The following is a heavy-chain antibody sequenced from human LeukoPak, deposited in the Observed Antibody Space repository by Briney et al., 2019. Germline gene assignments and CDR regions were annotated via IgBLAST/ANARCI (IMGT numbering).Heavy chain of an antibody. J-gene: IGHJ6*02. CDR2: IGSNSATI. Sequence: PGGSLRLSCAASGFTFTTFGMNWARQAPGKGLEWLSYIGSNSATIYYADSVKGRFTISRDNSKTTLYLQMNSLRAEDTAVYYCAKERGDYYGSGSYYFYYYYYGMDVWGQGTTVTVSS. CDR1: GFTFTTFG. CDR3: AKERGDYYGSGSYYFYYYYYGMDV. D-gene: IGHD3-10*01. V-gene: IGHV3-48*01.